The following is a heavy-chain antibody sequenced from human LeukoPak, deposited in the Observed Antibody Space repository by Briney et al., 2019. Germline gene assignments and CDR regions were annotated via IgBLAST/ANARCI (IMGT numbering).Heavy chain of an antibody. CDR1: GYTFTNSY. CDR2: INPDGGNT. Sequence: VASAKVSCKASGYTFTNSYIHWVRQAPGQVLEWMGLINPDGGNTNYAQKLQGRVTMTRDTSTSTAYMELRSLRSDDTAVYHCARDEYYYASGISAGIDYWGQGTLVTVSS. J-gene: IGHJ4*02. V-gene: IGHV1-46*01. D-gene: IGHD3-10*01. CDR3: ARDEYYYASGISAGIDY.